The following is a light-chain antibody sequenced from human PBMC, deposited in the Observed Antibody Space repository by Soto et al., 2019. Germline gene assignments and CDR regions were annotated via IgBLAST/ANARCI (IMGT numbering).Light chain of an antibody. CDR3: GSYSSTNSV. CDR2: EVS. CDR1: SSDVGTYNL. J-gene: IGLJ1*01. Sequence: QSVLTQPASVSGSPGQSITISCTGSSSDVGTYNLVSWYQQHPDKAPKLMIYEVSKRASGISNRFSGSKSGNTASLTISGLQAEDEADYYCGSYSSTNSVFGTGTKVTVL. V-gene: IGLV2-14*02.